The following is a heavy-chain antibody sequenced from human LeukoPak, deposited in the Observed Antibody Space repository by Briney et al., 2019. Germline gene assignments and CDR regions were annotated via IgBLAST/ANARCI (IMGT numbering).Heavy chain of an antibody. CDR2: IYFSGNT. D-gene: IGHD3-10*01. J-gene: IGHJ5*02. Sequence: SETLSLTCNVSGGSIISSSYYWGWIRQPPGKGLEWIGSIYFSGNTYYNPSLKSRVTISVDTSKNQFSLKLSSVTAADTAVFYCARRSSCYASGWFDPWGQGTLVTVSS. CDR1: GGSIISSSYY. V-gene: IGHV4-39*01. CDR3: ARRSSCYASGWFDP.